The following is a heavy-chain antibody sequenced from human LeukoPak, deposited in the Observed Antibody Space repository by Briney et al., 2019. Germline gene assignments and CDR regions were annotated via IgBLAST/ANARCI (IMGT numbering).Heavy chain of an antibody. J-gene: IGHJ5*02. V-gene: IGHV3-74*01. CDR3: ATSLGNWFDP. D-gene: IGHD2-2*01. CDR2: INTGGSST. Sequence: PAGGSLRLSCAASGFTFSSYWMHWVRQAPGKGLVWVSRINTGGSSTCYAASVKGPFTISRDNATYTLYLQTNRLSAEDTAVYYCATSLGNWFDPWGQGTLVTVSS. CDR1: GFTFSSYW.